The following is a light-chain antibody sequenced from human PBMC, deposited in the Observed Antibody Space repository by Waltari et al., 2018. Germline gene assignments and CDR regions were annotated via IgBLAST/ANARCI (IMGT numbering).Light chain of an antibody. CDR2: DAS. CDR3: QQYNNLQT. J-gene: IGKJ2*01. CDR1: QSVTSN. Sequence: EIVMTQSPAALSVSPGERATLSCRASQSVTSNLAWYQKKRGHSPRLLIYDASIRATGIPARFSGRGSGTEFTLTISSLQSEDFSVYYCQQYNNLQTFGQGTKLELK. V-gene: IGKV3D-15*01.